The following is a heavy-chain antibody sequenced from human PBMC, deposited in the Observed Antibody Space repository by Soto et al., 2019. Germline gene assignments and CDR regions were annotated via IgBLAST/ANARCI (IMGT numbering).Heavy chain of an antibody. D-gene: IGHD6-13*01. J-gene: IGHJ6*03. CDR2: IYSGGST. CDR3: ARILYSNTFYYYYMDV. V-gene: IGHV3-53*04. CDR1: GFTVTSNY. Sequence: PGGSLRLSCAASGFTVTSNYMSWVRQAPGKGLEWVSIIYSGGSTYYADSVKGRLTISRHNSRNTLYLQMNSLRTEDTAVYYCARILYSNTFYYYYMDVWGKGTTVTVSS.